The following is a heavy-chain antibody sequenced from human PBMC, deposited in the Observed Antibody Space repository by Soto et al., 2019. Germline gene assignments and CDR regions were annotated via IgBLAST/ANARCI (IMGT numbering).Heavy chain of an antibody. CDR2: INHSGST. V-gene: IGHV4-34*01. D-gene: IGHD1-26*01. CDR1: GGSFSGYY. J-gene: IGHJ3*02. Sequence: SETLSLTCAVYGGSFSGYYWSWIRQPPGKGLEWIGEINHSGSTNYNPSLKSRVTISVDTSKNQFSLKLSSVTAADTAVYYCARGRGDIVGATGGVFDIWGQGTMVTVSS. CDR3: ARGRGDIVGATGGVFDI.